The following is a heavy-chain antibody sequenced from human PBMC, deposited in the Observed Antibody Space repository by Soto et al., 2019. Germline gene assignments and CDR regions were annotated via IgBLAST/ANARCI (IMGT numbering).Heavy chain of an antibody. Sequence: ASVKVSCKASGYTFTSYGISWVRQAPGQGLEWMGWISAYNGNTNYAQKLQGRVTVTTDTSTSSAYMELRSLRSDDTAVYYCARDDYYDSSGYYLPFEYWGQGTLVTVSS. J-gene: IGHJ4*02. V-gene: IGHV1-18*01. CDR1: GYTFTSYG. CDR3: ARDDYYDSSGYYLPFEY. D-gene: IGHD3-22*01. CDR2: ISAYNGNT.